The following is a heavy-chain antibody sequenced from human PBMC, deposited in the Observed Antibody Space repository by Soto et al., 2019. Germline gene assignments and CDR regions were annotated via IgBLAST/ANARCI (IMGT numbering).Heavy chain of an antibody. J-gene: IGHJ5*02. CDR1: GGSISSGGYY. CDR2: IYYSGST. Sequence: QVQLQESGPGLVKPSQTLSLTCTVSGGSISSGGYYWSWIRQHPGKGLEWIGYIYYSGSTYYNPSLKSRVTISVDTSKNQFSLKLSAVTAADTAVYYCARDRGRFGDYGAWFDPWGQGTLVTVSS. D-gene: IGHD4-17*01. V-gene: IGHV4-31*03. CDR3: ARDRGRFGDYGAWFDP.